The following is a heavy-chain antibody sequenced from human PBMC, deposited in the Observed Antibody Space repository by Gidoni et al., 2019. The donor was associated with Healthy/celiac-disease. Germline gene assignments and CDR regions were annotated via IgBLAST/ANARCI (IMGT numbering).Heavy chain of an antibody. J-gene: IGHJ4*02. Sequence: QVQLVQSGAAVKKPGSSVKVSCKASGGTFSSYAISWVRQAPGQGLEWMGGIIPIFGTANYAQKFQGRVTITADESTSTAYMELSSLRSEDTAVYYCARGPYCSSTSCYTDPFDYWGQGTLVTVSS. CDR1: GGTFSSYA. D-gene: IGHD2-2*02. CDR3: ARGPYCSSTSCYTDPFDY. CDR2: IIPIFGTA. V-gene: IGHV1-69*01.